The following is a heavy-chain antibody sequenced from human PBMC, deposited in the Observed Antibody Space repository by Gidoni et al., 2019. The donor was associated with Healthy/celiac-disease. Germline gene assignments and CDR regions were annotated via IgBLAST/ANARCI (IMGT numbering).Heavy chain of an antibody. CDR2: IYYSGST. V-gene: IGHV4-39*01. D-gene: IGHD5-18*01. CDR1: GGSISSSSYY. CDR3: ARSERMLWLKGDAFDI. J-gene: IGHJ3*02. Sequence: QLQLQESGPGLVKPSETLSLTCTVSGGSISSSSYYWGWIRQPPGKGLEWIGSIYYSGSTYYNPSLKSRVTISVDTSKNQFSLKLSSVTAADTAVYYCARSERMLWLKGDAFDIWGQGTMVTVSS.